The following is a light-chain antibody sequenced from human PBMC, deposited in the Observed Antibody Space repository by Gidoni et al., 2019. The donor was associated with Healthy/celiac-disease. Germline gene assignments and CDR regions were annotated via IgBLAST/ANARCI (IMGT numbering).Light chain of an antibody. CDR1: QSISSY. Sequence: DIQMTQSPSSLSASVGDRVTITCRASQSISSYLNWYQQKPGKAPKLLIYAASSLQSGVPSRFSGSGSGTDCTLTISSLQPEDFATYYCQQSYSTLYTFXXXTKLEIK. V-gene: IGKV1-39*01. J-gene: IGKJ2*01. CDR2: AAS. CDR3: QQSYSTLYT.